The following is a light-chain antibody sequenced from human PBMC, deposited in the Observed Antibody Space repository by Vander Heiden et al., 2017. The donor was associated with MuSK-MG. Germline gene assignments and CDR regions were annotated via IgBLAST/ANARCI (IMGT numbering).Light chain of an antibody. V-gene: IGLV3-1*01. J-gene: IGLJ2*01. CDR2: QDK. Sequence: SYELTQPPSVSVSPGQTASITCPGDKLGGKFATWYQQKPGQSPVLVIYQDKKRPSGIPERFSGSNSGDTATLTISGTQAMDEADYYCQAWDFNTVVFGGGTRLTVL. CDR1: KLGGKF. CDR3: QAWDFNTVV.